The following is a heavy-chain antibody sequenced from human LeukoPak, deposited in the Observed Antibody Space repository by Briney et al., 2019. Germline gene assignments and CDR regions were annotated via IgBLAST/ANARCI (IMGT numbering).Heavy chain of an antibody. D-gene: IGHD5-18*01. Sequence: LSGGSLRLSCAASGFTFSSYAMSWVRQAPGKGLEWVSAISSGGDNTYYAGSVKGRLTISRDNSKNTLYVQMTSLRAEDTAVYYCAREDATMVLSLDYWGQGALVTVSS. CDR1: GFTFSSYA. CDR2: ISSGGDNT. V-gene: IGHV3-23*01. CDR3: AREDATMVLSLDY. J-gene: IGHJ4*02.